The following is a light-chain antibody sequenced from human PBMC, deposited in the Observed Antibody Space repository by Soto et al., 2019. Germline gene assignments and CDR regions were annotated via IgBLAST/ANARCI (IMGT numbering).Light chain of an antibody. J-gene: IGLJ1*01. Sequence: SALTQPASVSGSPGQSITISRTGTSSDVGAYNYVSWYQQHPGKAPTLMISEVSNRPSGVSNRFSGSKSGNAASLTISGLQAEDEADYYCSSYTGGNLGVFGTGTKVTVL. CDR1: SSDVGAYNY. V-gene: IGLV2-14*01. CDR2: EVS. CDR3: SSYTGGNLGV.